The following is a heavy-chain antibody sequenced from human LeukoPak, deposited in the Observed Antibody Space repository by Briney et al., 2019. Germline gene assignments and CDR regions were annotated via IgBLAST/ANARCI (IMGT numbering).Heavy chain of an antibody. Sequence: ASVKVSCKASGYTFTGYYMHWVRQAPGQGLEWMGWINPNSGGTNYAQKFQGRVTLTRDTSISTAYMELSSLRYDDTAVYYCARDLRTYYYYYMDVWGKGTTVTISS. CDR2: INPNSGGT. J-gene: IGHJ6*03. V-gene: IGHV1-2*02. CDR3: ARDLRTYYYYYMDV. CDR1: GYTFTGYY.